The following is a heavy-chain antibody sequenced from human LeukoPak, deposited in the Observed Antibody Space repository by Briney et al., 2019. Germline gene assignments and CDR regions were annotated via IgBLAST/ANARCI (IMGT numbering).Heavy chain of an antibody. V-gene: IGHV4-59*01. CDR2: IYYSGST. J-gene: IGHJ4*02. Sequence: SETLSLTCTVSGGSISSYYWSWIRQPPGKGLEWIGYIYYSGSTNYNPSLKSRVTISVDMSKNQFSLKLRSVTAADTAVYYCARGGNYFDYWGQGTLVTVSS. CDR1: GGSISSYY. D-gene: IGHD1-26*01. CDR3: ARGGNYFDY.